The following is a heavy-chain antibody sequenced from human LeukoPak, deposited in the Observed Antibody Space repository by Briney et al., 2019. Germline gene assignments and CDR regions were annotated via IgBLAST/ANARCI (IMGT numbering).Heavy chain of an antibody. V-gene: IGHV3-30*04. CDR2: ISYDGSNK. CDR3: ARDPDYGDSWELGYYFDY. CDR1: GFTFSSYA. J-gene: IGHJ4*02. Sequence: GGSLRLSCAASGFTFSSYAMHWVRQAPGKGLEWVAVISYDGSNKYYADSVKGRFTISRDNSKNTLYLQMNSLRAEDTAVYYCARDPDYGDSWELGYYFDYWGQGTLVTVSS. D-gene: IGHD4-17*01.